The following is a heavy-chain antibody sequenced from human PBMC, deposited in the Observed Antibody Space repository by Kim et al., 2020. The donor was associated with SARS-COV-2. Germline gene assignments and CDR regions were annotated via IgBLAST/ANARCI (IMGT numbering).Heavy chain of an antibody. J-gene: IGHJ4*02. CDR1: GGSISSYY. D-gene: IGHD3-10*01. CDR3: ARGIGYYGSGNHFDY. CDR2: IHYSGST. V-gene: IGHV4-59*01. Sequence: SETLSLTCTVSGGSISSYYWSCIRQPPGKGLEWIGYIHYSGSTNYNPSLKSRVTISVDTSKNQFSLKLSSVTAADTAVYYCARGIGYYGSGNHFDYWGQGTLVTVSS.